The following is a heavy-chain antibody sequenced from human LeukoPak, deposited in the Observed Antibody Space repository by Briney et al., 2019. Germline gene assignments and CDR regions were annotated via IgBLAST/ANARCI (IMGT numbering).Heavy chain of an antibody. CDR3: ATELAGWATVGK. V-gene: IGHV1-24*01. J-gene: IGHJ4*02. CDR1: GYTLPEFA. D-gene: IGHD6-19*01. CDR2: FDPEEGKT. Sequence: ASVTVSFKASGYTLPEFAMHWVRQAPGKGLEWMGGFDPEEGKTIYAQKFQGRVTMTEDKSTDTAYMELSRLKSEDTAVYYCATELAGWATVGKWGQGTLVTVSA.